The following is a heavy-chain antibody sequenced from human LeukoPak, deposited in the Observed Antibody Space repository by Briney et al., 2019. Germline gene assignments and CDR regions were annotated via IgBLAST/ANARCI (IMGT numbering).Heavy chain of an antibody. Sequence: GKSLRLSCAASGFTFNNYGMHWVRQAPGKGLEWVGRIKSKTDGGTTDYAAPVKGRFTISRDDSKNTLYLQMNSLKTEDTAVYYCTTAFNGAFDIWGQGTMVTVSS. J-gene: IGHJ3*02. D-gene: IGHD2-8*01. CDR2: IKSKTDGGTT. V-gene: IGHV3-15*07. CDR3: TTAFNGAFDI. CDR1: GFTFNNYG.